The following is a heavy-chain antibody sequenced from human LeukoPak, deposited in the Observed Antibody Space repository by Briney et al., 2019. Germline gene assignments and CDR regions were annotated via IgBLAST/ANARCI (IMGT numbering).Heavy chain of an antibody. D-gene: IGHD3-22*01. J-gene: IGHJ2*01. CDR2: ISGSGGST. CDR1: GFTYSSYA. Sequence: PGGSLRLSCAASGFTYSSYAMSLVRQASGKGLEWVSAISGSGGSTYYADSVKGRFTISRDNSKNTLYLQMNSLRAEDTAVYYCAKGAHYDSSGYSGNWYFDLWGRGTLATVSS. V-gene: IGHV3-23*01. CDR3: AKGAHYDSSGYSGNWYFDL.